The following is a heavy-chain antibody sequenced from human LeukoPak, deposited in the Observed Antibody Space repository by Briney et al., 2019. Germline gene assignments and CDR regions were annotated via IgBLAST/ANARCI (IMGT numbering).Heavy chain of an antibody. J-gene: IGHJ4*02. CDR1: GFTFSDFF. CDR2: ISSRGTYT. Sequence: PGGSLRLSCAASGFTFSDFFMNWIRQAPGKGLEWVACISSRGTYTNYADSVKGRFTISRDNTKNSLFLQMESLRAEDTAIYYCARDRWELLGAGHYFDYWGQGALLTASS. D-gene: IGHD4-23*01. CDR3: ARDRWELLGAGHYFDY. V-gene: IGHV3-11*05.